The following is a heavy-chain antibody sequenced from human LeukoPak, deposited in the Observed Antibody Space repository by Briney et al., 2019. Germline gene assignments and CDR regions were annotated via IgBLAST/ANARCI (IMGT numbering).Heavy chain of an antibody. J-gene: IGHJ4*02. D-gene: IGHD1-7*01. CDR2: ISYDGSNK. Sequence: GSLRLSCAASGFTFTNYGIHWVRQAPGKGLEWVAVISYDGSNKYYADSVKGRFTISRDNSKNTLYLQMNSLRAEDTAVYYCAKDQRMLELLDRLGTLDYRGQGTLVTVSS. CDR3: AKDQRMLELLDRLGTLDY. V-gene: IGHV3-30*18. CDR1: GFTFTNYG.